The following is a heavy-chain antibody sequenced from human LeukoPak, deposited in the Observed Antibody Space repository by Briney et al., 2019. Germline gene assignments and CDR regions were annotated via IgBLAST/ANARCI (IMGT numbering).Heavy chain of an antibody. CDR1: GGTFSSHA. CDR2: IIPIFGTA. CDR3: ARARSSGCYILDY. V-gene: IGHV1-69*13. J-gene: IGHJ4*02. Sequence: SVKVSCKASGGTFSSHAISWVRQAPGQGLEWMGGIIPIFGTANYAQKFQGRVTITADESTSTAYMELSSLRSEDTAVYYCARARSSGCYILDYWGQGTLVTVSS. D-gene: IGHD6-19*01.